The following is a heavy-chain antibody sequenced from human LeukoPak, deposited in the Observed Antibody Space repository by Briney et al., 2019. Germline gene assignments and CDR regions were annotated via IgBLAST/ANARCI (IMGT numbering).Heavy chain of an antibody. Sequence: SETLSLTCTVSGGSISSYYWSWIRQPAGKGLEWIGRIYTSGSTNYNPSLKSRVTISVVTSQNQLSLKLSSVTAADTAFYYCARETVTTLSVRINWFDPWGQGTLVTVSS. CDR3: ARETVTTLSVRINWFDP. J-gene: IGHJ5*02. CDR2: IYTSGST. V-gene: IGHV4-4*07. D-gene: IGHD4-17*01. CDR1: GGSISSYY.